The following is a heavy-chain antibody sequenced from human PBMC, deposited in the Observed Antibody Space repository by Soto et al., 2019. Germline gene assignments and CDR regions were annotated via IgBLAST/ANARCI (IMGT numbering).Heavy chain of an antibody. CDR3: ARATSIAARLEGWYFDL. Sequence: QVQLQQSGPGLVKPSQTLSLTCAISGDSVSSNSAAWNWIRQSPSRGLEWLGRKYYRSKWYNDYAVSVKRRITISPDTSKNQFSLRLNSVPPEDTAVYYCARATSIAARLEGWYFDLWGRGTLVTVSS. V-gene: IGHV6-1*01. CDR2: KYYRSKWYN. CDR1: GDSVSSNSAA. J-gene: IGHJ2*01. D-gene: IGHD6-6*01.